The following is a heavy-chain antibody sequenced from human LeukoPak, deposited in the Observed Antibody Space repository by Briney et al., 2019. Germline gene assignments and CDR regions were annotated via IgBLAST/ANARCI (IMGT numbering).Heavy chain of an antibody. CDR2: IYYSGST. CDR3: ASGHDYGY. V-gene: IGHV4-39*07. Sequence: SETLSLTCTVSGGSISSNTYYYGWIRQPPGKGLEWIASIYYSGSTYYNPSLKSRVTISMDTSKNHFSLMLTSVTAADTAVYYCASGHDYGYWGQGTLVSVSS. D-gene: IGHD4-17*01. J-gene: IGHJ4*02. CDR1: GGSISSNTYY.